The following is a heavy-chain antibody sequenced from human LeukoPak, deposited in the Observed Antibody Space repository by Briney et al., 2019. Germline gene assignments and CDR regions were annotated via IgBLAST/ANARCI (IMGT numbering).Heavy chain of an antibody. V-gene: IGHV3-53*01. J-gene: IGHJ3*02. D-gene: IGHD4-17*01. Sequence: PGGSPRLSCAASGFTVSSNYMSWVRQAPGKGLEWASVIYSGGSTYYADSVKGRFTISRDNSKNTLYLQMNSLRAEDTAVYYCAREGATTVTPSDAFDIWGQGTMVTVSS. CDR1: GFTVSSNY. CDR2: IYSGGST. CDR3: AREGATTVTPSDAFDI.